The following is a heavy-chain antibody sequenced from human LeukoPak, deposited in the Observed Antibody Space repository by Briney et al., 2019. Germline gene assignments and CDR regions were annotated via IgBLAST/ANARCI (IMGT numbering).Heavy chain of an antibody. J-gene: IGHJ4*02. D-gene: IGHD2-2*01. CDR1: GFTFSSYG. CDR2: VQYDGSNI. Sequence: GGSLRLSCAASGFTFSSYGMHWVRQAPGKGLECVAFVQYDGSNIYYSDSVKGRFTISRDNSKNTLYLQMNSLRVEDTAVYYCATHCSGTSCHRDYWGQGTLVTVSS. CDR3: ATHCSGTSCHRDY. V-gene: IGHV3-30*02.